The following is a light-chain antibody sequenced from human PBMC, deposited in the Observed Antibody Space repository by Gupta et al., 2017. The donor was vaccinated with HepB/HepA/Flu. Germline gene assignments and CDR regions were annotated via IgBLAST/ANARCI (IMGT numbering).Light chain of an antibody. J-gene: IGLJ3*02. CDR1: SSDVGSYNL. CDR2: EVS. V-gene: IGLV2-23*02. CDR3: CSYAGSSVLV. Sequence: QSALTQPASVSGSPGQSITLSCTGTSSDVGSYNLVSWYQQHPGKAPKFMIYEVSKRPSGVSNRFSGSKSGNTASLTISGLQAEDEADYYCCSYAGSSVLVFGGGTKLTVL.